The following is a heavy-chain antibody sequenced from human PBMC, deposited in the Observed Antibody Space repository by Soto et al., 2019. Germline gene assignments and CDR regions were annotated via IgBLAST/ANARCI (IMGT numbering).Heavy chain of an antibody. D-gene: IGHD3-16*01. J-gene: IGHJ5*02. Sequence: GASVKVSCKASGYTFTGYFMHWVRQAPGEGLEWMGWINPNSGATKYAPKFQGRVTMTRDTSNRTAYLELSRLTSDDTAIYYCARGGGTTHAPLPWGQGTPVTVSS. V-gene: IGHV1-2*02. CDR1: GYTFTGYF. CDR3: ARGGGTTHAPLP. CDR2: INPNSGAT.